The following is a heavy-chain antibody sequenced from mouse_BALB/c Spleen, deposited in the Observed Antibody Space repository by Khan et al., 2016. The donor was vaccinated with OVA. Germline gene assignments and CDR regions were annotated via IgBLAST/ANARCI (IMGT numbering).Heavy chain of an antibody. CDR3: ARSASYWFFDV. J-gene: IGHJ1*01. D-gene: IGHD6-1*01. Sequence: QIQLVQSGPELKKPGETVKISCKASGYTFTNYGMNWVKQAPGKGLKWMGWINTYTGEPTYDDDFKGRFAFSLETSSNTAYLQINNLKNEHPATYFCARSASYWFFDVWGAGTTVTVSS. V-gene: IGHV9-3-1*01. CDR2: INTYTGEP. CDR1: GYTFTNYG.